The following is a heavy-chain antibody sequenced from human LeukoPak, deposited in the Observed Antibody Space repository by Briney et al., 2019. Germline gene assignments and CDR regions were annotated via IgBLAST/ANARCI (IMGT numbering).Heavy chain of an antibody. V-gene: IGHV3-21*01. CDR1: GFTFSSYA. Sequence: GGSLRLSCAASGFTFSSYAMSWVRQAPGKGLGWVSSISSLSNYIYYADSVKGRFTISRDNAKNSLYLQMNSLRAEDTALYYCARGGENSGFDYWGQGTLVIVSS. D-gene: IGHD6-19*01. J-gene: IGHJ4*02. CDR3: ARGGENSGFDY. CDR2: ISSLSNYI.